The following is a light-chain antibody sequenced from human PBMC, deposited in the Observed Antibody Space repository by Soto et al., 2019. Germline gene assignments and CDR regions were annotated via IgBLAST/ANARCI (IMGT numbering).Light chain of an antibody. CDR3: QYCAISAGT. Sequence: IVLTPSPDTLSLSPGERATLSCRASQSVRDTYLAWYQQKPGQAPSLLIYGASNRATGVPDRFSGSGSGTDFALTISRLEPEDFALYYCQYCAISAGTFGQGTKVDI. CDR1: QSVRDTY. V-gene: IGKV3-20*01. J-gene: IGKJ1*01. CDR2: GAS.